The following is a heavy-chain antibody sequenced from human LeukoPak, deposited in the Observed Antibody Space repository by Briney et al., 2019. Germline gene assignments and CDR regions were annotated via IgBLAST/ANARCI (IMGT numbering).Heavy chain of an antibody. V-gene: IGHV3-23*01. Sequence: GGSLRLSCAASGFTFSSYSMSWVRQAPGKGLEWVSAISGSGVTTYYADSVKGRFTISRDNARNTLYLQMNSLRAEDSAVYYCARDFDSSTYLWGQGTLVTVSS. CDR2: ISGSGVTT. J-gene: IGHJ4*02. CDR1: GFTFSSYS. CDR3: ARDFDSSTYL. D-gene: IGHD2/OR15-2a*01.